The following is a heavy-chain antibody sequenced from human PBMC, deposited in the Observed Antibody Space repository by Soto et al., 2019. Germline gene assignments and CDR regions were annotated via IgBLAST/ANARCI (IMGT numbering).Heavy chain of an antibody. CDR1: GFPFSSYA. V-gene: IGHV3-23*01. D-gene: IGHD5-12*01. J-gene: IGHJ4*02. CDR3: ARSLFMVAPDNEPFDY. Sequence: VQLLESGGSLVQPGGSLKLSCAASGFPFSSYAMSWVRQTPEKGLEWVAGISGGGNDRYYADFVQGRFTFSRDNSRNILDLQMNSLRADDTAMYFFARSLFMVAPDNEPFDYCGQGTLVTVSS. CDR2: ISGGGNDR.